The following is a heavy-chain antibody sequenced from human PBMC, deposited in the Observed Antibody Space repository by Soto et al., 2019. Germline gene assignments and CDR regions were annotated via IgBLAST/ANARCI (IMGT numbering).Heavy chain of an antibody. J-gene: IGHJ4*02. V-gene: IGHV3-11*01. CDR3: ARVASSGRLTYYFDY. CDR1: GFSFSDYY. CDR2: ISTSGRTI. D-gene: IGHD3-22*01. Sequence: PGGSLRLSCAASGFSFSDYYMSWIRQAPGKGLEWVAHISTSGRTIYYADSVKGRFTISRDNAKKSLYLQMNSLRADDTAVYYCARVASSGRLTYYFDYCGQGTLVTVSS.